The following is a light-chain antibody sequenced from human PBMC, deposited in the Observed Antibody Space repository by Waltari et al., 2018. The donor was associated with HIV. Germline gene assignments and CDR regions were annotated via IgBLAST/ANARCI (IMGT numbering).Light chain of an antibody. CDR1: SSDVGSYNR. CDR2: EVS. Sequence: QSALPQPPSVSGSPGQSVTISCTGTSSDVGSYNRLSWYQQPPGTAPKLMIYEVSHRSSGVPDRFSGSKSGNPASLTISGLQAEDEADYYCSSYTSSSTVVFGGGTKLTVL. CDR3: SSYTSSSTVV. V-gene: IGLV2-18*02. J-gene: IGLJ2*01.